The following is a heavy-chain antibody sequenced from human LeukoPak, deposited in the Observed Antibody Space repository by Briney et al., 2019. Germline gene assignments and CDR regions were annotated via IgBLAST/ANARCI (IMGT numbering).Heavy chain of an antibody. CDR2: IKNKVEGGVT. D-gene: IGHD6-13*01. CDR1: GFIFNSAW. CDR3: TTGVAATWHDGY. Sequence: GGSLRLSCAASGFIFNSAWMNWVRQAPGKGLEWVGRIKNKVEGGVTDYTAAVKGRFTISRDDSENTLYLQMDSLETEDTAIYYCTTGVAATWHDGYWGQGTLVTVSS. V-gene: IGHV3-15*01. J-gene: IGHJ4*02.